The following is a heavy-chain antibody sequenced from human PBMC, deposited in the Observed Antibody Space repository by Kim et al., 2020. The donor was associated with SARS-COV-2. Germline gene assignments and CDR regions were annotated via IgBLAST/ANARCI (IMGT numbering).Heavy chain of an antibody. J-gene: IGHJ4*02. CDR3: ARLPIYCGGDCLNGAFDY. Sequence: KSRVTISVDTTKNQFSLKLSSVTAADTAVYYCARLPIYCGGDCLNGAFDYWGQGTLVTVSS. D-gene: IGHD2-21*02. V-gene: IGHV4-39*01.